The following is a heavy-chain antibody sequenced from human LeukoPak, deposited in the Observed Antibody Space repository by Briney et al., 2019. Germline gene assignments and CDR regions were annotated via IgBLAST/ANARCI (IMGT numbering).Heavy chain of an antibody. J-gene: IGHJ4*02. CDR3: ARSIDTYNPRSLDY. CDR1: GGSISSYY. Sequence: SETLSLTCTVSGGSISSYYWSRIRQPPGKGLEWIGYIYYSGSTNYNPSLKSRVTISVDTSKNQFSLKLSSVTAADTAVYYCARSIDTYNPRSLDYWGQGTLVTVSS. D-gene: IGHD6-6*01. CDR2: IYYSGST. V-gene: IGHV4-59*01.